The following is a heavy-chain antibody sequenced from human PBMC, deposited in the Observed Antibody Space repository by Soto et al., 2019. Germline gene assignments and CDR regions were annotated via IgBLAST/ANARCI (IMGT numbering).Heavy chain of an antibody. V-gene: IGHV1-18*01. J-gene: IGHJ4*02. Sequence: SVNVSRKSSGYIFGRYAISWVLQAPGQGLEGVGWISSYNGNTNYARNLQGRVTMTADTYTSTHYMDLRSLRSADTAVHFCGVDFLNGYYVMWGQGTLVTVSS. CDR3: GVDFLNGYYVM. CDR1: GYIFGRYA. D-gene: IGHD3-3*01. CDR2: ISSYNGNT.